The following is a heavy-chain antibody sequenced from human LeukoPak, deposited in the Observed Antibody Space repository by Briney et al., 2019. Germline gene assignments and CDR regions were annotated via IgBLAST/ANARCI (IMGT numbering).Heavy chain of an antibody. CDR1: GFPFSSFA. CDR2: ISLDGSNK. J-gene: IGHJ4*02. CDR3: ARDPTTRSNQPQFYFDF. V-gene: IGHV3-30*04. Sequence: GGSLRLSCEASGFPFSSFAMHWVRQAPGKGLAWVAVISLDGSNKYYADSVKGRFTISRDNSKNTLYLQMNSLRAEDTAVYYCARDPTTRSNQPQFYFDFCGQGTLVTVSS. D-gene: IGHD4-17*01.